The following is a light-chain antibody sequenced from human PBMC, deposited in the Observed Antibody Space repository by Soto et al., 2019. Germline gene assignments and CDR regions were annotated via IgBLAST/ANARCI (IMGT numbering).Light chain of an antibody. CDR1: QSLSSY. J-gene: IGKJ1*01. CDR2: DAS. Sequence: EIVLTQSPATLSLSPGERATLSCRASQSLSSYLAWYQQKPGQAPRLLVYDASNRAAGIPARFSGSGSGTDFTLTSSSMEPEDFAVYYCQQRSNWRWTFGQGTKVEIK. V-gene: IGKV3-11*01. CDR3: QQRSNWRWT.